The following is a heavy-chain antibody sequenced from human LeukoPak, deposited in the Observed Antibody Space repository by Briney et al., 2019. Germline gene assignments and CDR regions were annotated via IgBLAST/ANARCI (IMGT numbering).Heavy chain of an antibody. CDR1: GGTFSSYA. V-gene: IGHV1-69*04. J-gene: IGHJ4*02. Sequence: SVKVSCKASGGTFSSYAISWVRQAPGQGLEWMGRIIPILGIANYAQKFQGRVTITADKSTSTAYMELSSLRSEDTAVYYCARDPIYYYDSSAPPYYFDYWGQGTLVTVSS. D-gene: IGHD3-22*01. CDR2: IIPILGIA. CDR3: ARDPIYYYDSSAPPYYFDY.